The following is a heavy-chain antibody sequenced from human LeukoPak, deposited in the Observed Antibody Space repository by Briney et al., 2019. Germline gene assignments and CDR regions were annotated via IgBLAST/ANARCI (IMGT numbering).Heavy chain of an antibody. Sequence: SETLSLTCTVSGGSISSSSYYWGWIRQPPGKGLEWIGSIYYSGSTYSNPSLKRRVTISVDTSKNQFSLTLSSVTAADTAVYYCARLPLYDILTGLDYWGQGTLVTVSS. V-gene: IGHV4-39*01. J-gene: IGHJ4*02. D-gene: IGHD3-9*01. CDR2: IYYSGST. CDR1: GGSISSSSYY. CDR3: ARLPLYDILTGLDY.